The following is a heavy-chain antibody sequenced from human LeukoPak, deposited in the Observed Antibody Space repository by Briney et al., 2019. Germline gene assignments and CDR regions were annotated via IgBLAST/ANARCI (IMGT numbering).Heavy chain of an antibody. Sequence: GGSLRLSCAASGFTFSSYGMNWVRQAPGKGLEWVSYISYSSSTIYYADSVKGRFTISRDNAKNSLYLQMNSLRGDDTAVYYCARVNRMVPGYCSGGTCPGDYWGQGTLVTVSS. CDR1: GFTFSSYG. CDR2: ISYSSSTI. D-gene: IGHD2-15*01. J-gene: IGHJ4*02. CDR3: ARVNRMVPGYCSGGTCPGDY. V-gene: IGHV3-48*01.